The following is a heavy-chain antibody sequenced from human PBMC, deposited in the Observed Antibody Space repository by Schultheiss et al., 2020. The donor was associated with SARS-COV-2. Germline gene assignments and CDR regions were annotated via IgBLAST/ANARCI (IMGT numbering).Heavy chain of an antibody. J-gene: IGHJ4*02. CDR3: ARNDLRELLRH. D-gene: IGHD1-26*01. CDR2: IYSDGST. Sequence: GGSLRLSCAASGFTVSRNYMSWVRQAPGKGLDWVSLIYSDGSTYYADSVKGRFTISRDNSKNTVYLQMSSLRAEDTAIYYCARNDLRELLRHWGQGTLVTVSS. V-gene: IGHV3-66*01. CDR1: GFTVSRNY.